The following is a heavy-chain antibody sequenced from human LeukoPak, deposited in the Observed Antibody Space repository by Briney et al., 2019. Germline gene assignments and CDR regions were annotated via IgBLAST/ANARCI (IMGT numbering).Heavy chain of an antibody. V-gene: IGHV3-23*01. J-gene: IGHJ4*02. CDR2: ITSSGSQT. D-gene: IGHD3-16*01. CDR1: GFTFTTYA. CDR3: AKGGLRGGTYNDDF. Sequence: GGSLRLSCAASGFTFTTYAMNWVRQGPGKGLEWVSAITSSGSQTFYADSVKGRFTISRDNSKNTLYLQMNSLRAEDTALYYCAKGGLRGGTYNDDFWGQGTLVTVSS.